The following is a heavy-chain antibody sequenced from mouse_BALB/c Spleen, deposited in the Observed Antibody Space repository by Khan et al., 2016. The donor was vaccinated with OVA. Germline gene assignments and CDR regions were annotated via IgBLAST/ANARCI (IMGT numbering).Heavy chain of an antibody. CDR2: IWSDGST. Sequence: VQLVESGPGLVAPSHSLSITCTISGFSLTNYCVNWVRQPPGKGLEWLVVIWSDGSTTYNSAIKSSMTIIKDDSTSQVILQMNSLQSEDTAVYVCAIKPYYHYNHIDYWGQGTSVTVSS. CDR3: AIKPYYHYNHIDY. CDR1: GFSLTNYC. V-gene: IGHV2-6*02. D-gene: IGHD2-10*01. J-gene: IGHJ4*01.